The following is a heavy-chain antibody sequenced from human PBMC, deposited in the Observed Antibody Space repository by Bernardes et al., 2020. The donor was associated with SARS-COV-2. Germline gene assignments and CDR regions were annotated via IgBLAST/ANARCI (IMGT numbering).Heavy chain of an antibody. CDR3: ARGYGGNYYYGMDV. Sequence: GGSLRLSCAASGFTLSTYAMHWVRQAPGKGLEWVALISYDGSNKYHADSVMGRFTISRDNSKNTLYLQMNSLRAEDTAVYYCARGYGGNYYYGMDVWGQGTTVTVSS. CDR1: GFTLSTYA. CDR2: ISYDGSNK. J-gene: IGHJ6*02. D-gene: IGHD4-17*01. V-gene: IGHV3-30-3*01.